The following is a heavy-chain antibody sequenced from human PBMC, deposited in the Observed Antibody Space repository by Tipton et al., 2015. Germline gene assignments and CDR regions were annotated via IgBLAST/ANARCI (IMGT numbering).Heavy chain of an antibody. D-gene: IGHD4-17*01. Sequence: LRLSCAVYGGSFSGYCWGWIRQPPGKGLEWIGSIYHSGSSYISPSLKSRLTMSVDTSKNQFSLNLTSVTAADTAVYYCANLYVDYDYWGQGTLVTVSS. CDR1: GGSFSGYC. CDR3: ANLYVDYDY. J-gene: IGHJ4*02. CDR2: IYHSGSS. V-gene: IGHV4-34*01.